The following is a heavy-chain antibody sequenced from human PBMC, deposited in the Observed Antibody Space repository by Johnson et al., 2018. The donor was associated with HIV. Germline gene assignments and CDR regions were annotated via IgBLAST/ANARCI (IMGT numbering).Heavy chain of an antibody. J-gene: IGHJ3*02. V-gene: IGHV3-30-3*01. CDR1: GFTFSSYA. CDR2: ISYDGSNK. D-gene: IGHD4-23*01. CDR3: ACSPNRMTTVASDAFDI. Sequence: QVQLVESGGGVVQPGRSLRLSCAASGFTFSSYAMHWVRQAPGKGLEWVAVISYDGSNKYYADSVKGRFTISRDNSKNTLYLQMNSLRAEDTAVYYCACSPNRMTTVASDAFDIWGQGTMVTVSS.